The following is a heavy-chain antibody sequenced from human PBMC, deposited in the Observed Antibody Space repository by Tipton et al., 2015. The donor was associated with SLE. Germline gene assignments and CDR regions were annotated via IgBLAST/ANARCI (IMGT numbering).Heavy chain of an antibody. CDR1: GGSINSSTSF. CDR2: ISSSGST. Sequence: TLSLTCNVSGGSINSSTSFWAWIRQPPGKGLEWIASISSSGSTDHNPSLRSRVSISLDTSKNQFSLRLTSATAADTAVYYCARHGIAAAGPSGNWFDPWGQGTLLSV. CDR3: ARHGIAAAGPSGNWFDP. V-gene: IGHV4-39*07. J-gene: IGHJ5*02. D-gene: IGHD6-13*01.